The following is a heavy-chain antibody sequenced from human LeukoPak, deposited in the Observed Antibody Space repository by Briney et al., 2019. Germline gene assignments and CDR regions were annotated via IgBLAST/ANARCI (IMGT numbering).Heavy chain of an antibody. V-gene: IGHV1-69*13. D-gene: IGHD1-7*01. CDR3: ARAKLLGVNFDY. CDR2: IIPIFGTA. J-gene: IGHJ4*02. CDR1: GGTFSSYA. Sequence: ASVKVSCKASGGTFSSYAISWVRQAPGQGLEWIGGIIPIFGTANYAQKFQGRVTITADESTSTAYMELSSLRSEDTAVYYCARAKLLGVNFDYWGQGTLVTVSS.